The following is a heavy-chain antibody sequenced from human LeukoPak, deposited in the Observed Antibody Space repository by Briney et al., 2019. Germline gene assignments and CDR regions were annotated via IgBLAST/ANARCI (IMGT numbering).Heavy chain of an antibody. CDR3: ARGPAISLDTGYLDY. Sequence: PSETLSLTCSVSGGSLNSYYWHWLRQPPGKGLEWIGYIYYSGSTNYNPSLKSRVTISVDTSKNQFSLKLTSMTAADTALYYCARGPAISLDTGYLDYWGQGTLVTVSS. CDR2: IYYSGST. J-gene: IGHJ4*02. V-gene: IGHV4-59*01. D-gene: IGHD5-18*01. CDR1: GGSLNSYY.